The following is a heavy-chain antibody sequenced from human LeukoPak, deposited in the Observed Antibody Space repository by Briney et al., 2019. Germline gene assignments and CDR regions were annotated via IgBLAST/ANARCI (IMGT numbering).Heavy chain of an antibody. D-gene: IGHD3-22*01. CDR1: GGTFSSYA. V-gene: IGHV1-69*05. J-gene: IGHJ4*02. CDR2: IIPIFGTA. Sequence: SVKVSCKASGGTFSSYAISWVRQAPGRGLEWMGGIIPIFGTANYAQKFQGRVTITTDESTSTAYMELSSLRSEDTAVYYCARERHRKGSGYLLDYWGQGTLVTVSS. CDR3: ARERHRKGSGYLLDY.